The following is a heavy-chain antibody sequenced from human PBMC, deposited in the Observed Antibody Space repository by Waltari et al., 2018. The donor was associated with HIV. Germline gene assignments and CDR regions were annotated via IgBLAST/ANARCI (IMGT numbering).Heavy chain of an antibody. CDR2: IYSGGST. J-gene: IGHJ4*02. V-gene: IGHV3-53*01. CDR1: GFTVGRNY. Sequence: EVQLVESGGGLIQPGGSLRLSCAASGFTVGRNYRSWVRRAPGKGLEWVSVIYSGGSTYYADSVKGRFTISRDNSKNTLYLQMNSLRAEDTAVYYCARVFGIIAAAGTGLDYWGQGTLVTVSS. D-gene: IGHD6-13*01. CDR3: ARVFGIIAAAGTGLDY.